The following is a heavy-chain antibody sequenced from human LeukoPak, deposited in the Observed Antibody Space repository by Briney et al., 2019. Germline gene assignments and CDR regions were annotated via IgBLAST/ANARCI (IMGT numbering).Heavy chain of an antibody. V-gene: IGHV4-34*01. CDR3: ARFFFYRFDP. J-gene: IGHJ5*02. Sequence: PETLSLTCAVYGGSFSGYYWSWIRQPPGKGLGWIGEINHSGSTNYNPSLKSRVTISVDTSKNQFSLKLSSVTAADTAVYYCARFFFYRFDPWGQGTLVTVSS. D-gene: IGHD3-10*01. CDR2: INHSGST. CDR1: GGSFSGYY.